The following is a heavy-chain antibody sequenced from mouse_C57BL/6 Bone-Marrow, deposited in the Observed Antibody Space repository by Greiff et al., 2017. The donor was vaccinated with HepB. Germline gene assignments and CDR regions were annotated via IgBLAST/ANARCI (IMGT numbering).Heavy chain of an antibody. J-gene: IGHJ4*01. CDR3: ARGPYYGSSRYYAMDY. Sequence: EVQRVESGPGLVKPSQSLSLTCSVPGYSITSGYYWNWIRQFPGNKLEWMGYISYDGSNNYNPSLKNRISITRDTSKNQFFLKLNSVTTEDTATYYCARGPYYGSSRYYAMDYWGQGTSVTVSS. CDR1: GYSITSGYY. V-gene: IGHV3-6*01. CDR2: ISYDGSN. D-gene: IGHD1-1*01.